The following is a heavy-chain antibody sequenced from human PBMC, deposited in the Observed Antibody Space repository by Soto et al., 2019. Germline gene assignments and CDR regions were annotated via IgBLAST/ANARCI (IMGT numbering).Heavy chain of an antibody. CDR3: ARGGFWSGYYSWFDP. D-gene: IGHD3-3*01. Sequence: QVQLVQSGAEVKKPGSSVKVSCKTSGGTISNYAISWVRQAPGQGLEWMGGIIPLFGTTNYAQKFQGRVTIPADQSTXTAYMELSSLRSEDTAVYYCARGGFWSGYYSWFDPWGQGTLVTVSS. J-gene: IGHJ5*02. V-gene: IGHV1-69*12. CDR1: GGTISNYA. CDR2: IIPLFGTT.